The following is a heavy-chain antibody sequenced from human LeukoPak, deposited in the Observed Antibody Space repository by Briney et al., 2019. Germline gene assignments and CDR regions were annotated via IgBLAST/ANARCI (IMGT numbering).Heavy chain of an antibody. CDR3: AREYYYGSGSYYHHFDY. CDR1: GGSFSGYY. V-gene: IGHV4-34*01. CDR2: INHSGST. J-gene: IGHJ4*02. Sequence: PSETLSLTCAVYGGSFSGYYWSSTRQPPGKGLEWIGEINHSGSTNYNPSLKSRVTISVDTSKNQFSLKLSSVTAADTAVYYCAREYYYGSGSYYHHFDYWGQGTLVTVSS. D-gene: IGHD3-10*01.